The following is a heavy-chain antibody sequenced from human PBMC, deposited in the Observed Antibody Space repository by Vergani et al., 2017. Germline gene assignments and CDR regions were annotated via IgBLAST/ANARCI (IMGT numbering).Heavy chain of an antibody. J-gene: IGHJ5*02. CDR2: IHYIENT. V-gene: IGHV4-59*11. D-gene: IGHD6-19*01. Sequence: QVQLQESGPGLVKSSETLSLTCSVSFDSIRNLYCNWIRQPPGKGLEWIGSIHYIENTNYNPSLKTRVTISVDTSKNQFSLTLTSVTAAYTAVYYCASDTHSGQRADRWGQGILVTVTS. CDR3: ASDTHSGQRADR. CDR1: FDSIRNLY.